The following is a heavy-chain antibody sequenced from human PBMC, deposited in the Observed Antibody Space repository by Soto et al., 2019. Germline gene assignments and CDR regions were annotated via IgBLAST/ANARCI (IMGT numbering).Heavy chain of an antibody. CDR3: ARAGYSSGWYPYYLDY. CDR2: IYNSGST. V-gene: IGHV4-31*03. Sequence: QVQLQESGPGLVKPSQTLSLTCTVSGGSISSGGYYWSWIRQHPGKVLEWIGYIYNSGSTYYNPPRRSRVTISXXTXQXXFPLKLSSVTAADTAVYYCARAGYSSGWYPYYLDYWGQGTLVTVSS. D-gene: IGHD6-19*01. CDR1: GGSISSGGYY. J-gene: IGHJ4*02.